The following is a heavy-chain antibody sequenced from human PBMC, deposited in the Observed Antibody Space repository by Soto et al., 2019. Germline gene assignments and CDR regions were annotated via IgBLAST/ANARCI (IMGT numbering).Heavy chain of an antibody. CDR2: INPSGHST. Sequence: ASVKVSCKASGDTFITYYIHWVRQAPGQGLEWLGMINPSGHSTTCAQKFQGRVTMTRDTSTNTVYMELRSLRSEDTAIYYCARHVGVVRDFYYYYGMDVWCQGTTVTVSS. J-gene: IGHJ6*02. CDR3: ARHVGVVRDFYYYYGMDV. CDR1: GDTFITYY. V-gene: IGHV1-46*01. D-gene: IGHD3-3*01.